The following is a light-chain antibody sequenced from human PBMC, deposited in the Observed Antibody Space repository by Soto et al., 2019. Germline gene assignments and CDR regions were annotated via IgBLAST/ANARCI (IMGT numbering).Light chain of an antibody. Sequence: QSALTQPASVSGSPGQSITISCTGTSSDVGAYNFVSWYQQHPGKAPKLLISEVSNRPSGVRNRFSGSKSGNTASLTISGLQAEDEADYFCSSNTISTTQVFGGGTKLTVL. CDR1: SSDVGAYNF. V-gene: IGLV2-14*01. CDR2: EVS. CDR3: SSNTISTTQV. J-gene: IGLJ2*01.